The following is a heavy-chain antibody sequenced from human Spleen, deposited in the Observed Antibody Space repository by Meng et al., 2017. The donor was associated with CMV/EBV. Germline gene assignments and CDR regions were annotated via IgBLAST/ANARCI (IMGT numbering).Heavy chain of an antibody. CDR3: TKLFDY. CDR1: GGSVSSGSYY. CDR2: IKEDGSET. J-gene: IGHJ4*02. V-gene: IGHV3-7*01. Sequence: ETLSLTCTVSGGSVSSGSYYWSWIRQPPGKGLEWVANIKEDGSETHYVDSVRGRFTISRDNAKSSVYLQMSSLRAEDTGVYFCTKLFDYWGQGTLVTVSS. D-gene: IGHD3-10*01.